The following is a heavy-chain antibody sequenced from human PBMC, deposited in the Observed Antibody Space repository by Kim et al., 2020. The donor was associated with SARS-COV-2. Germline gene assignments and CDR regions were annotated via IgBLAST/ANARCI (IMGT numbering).Heavy chain of an antibody. CDR1: GFTFSNYN. D-gene: IGHD2-15*01. CDR2: ISTSSKYI. Sequence: GGSLRLSCAASGFTFSNYNMNWVRQAPGMGLEWVSSISTSSKYIFYADSVKGRFTISRDNAKKSLFLQMDSLRVEDTAVYYCARRIGVQSEGPFDYYYGMDVWGQGTTVTVSS. CDR3: ARRIGVQSEGPFDYYYGMDV. J-gene: IGHJ6*02. V-gene: IGHV3-21*01.